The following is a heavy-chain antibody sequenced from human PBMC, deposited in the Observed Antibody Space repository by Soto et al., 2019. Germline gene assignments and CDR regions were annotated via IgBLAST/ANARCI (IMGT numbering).Heavy chain of an antibody. Sequence: QVHLVQSGVEVEKPGASVKVSCKASGYTFTSHGISWVRQAPGQGLEWMGWISVYSGDTNYAQKVQGRVTMNTDTSTRTAYMELRSLRSDDTALYYCARGSTSGFAFDVWGHGTMVIVSS. CDR1: GYTFTSHG. D-gene: IGHD5-12*01. CDR3: ARGSTSGFAFDV. CDR2: ISVYSGDT. J-gene: IGHJ3*01. V-gene: IGHV1-18*01.